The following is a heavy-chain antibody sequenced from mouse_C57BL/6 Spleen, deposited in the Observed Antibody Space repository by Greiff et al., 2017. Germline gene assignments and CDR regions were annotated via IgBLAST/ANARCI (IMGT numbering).Heavy chain of an antibody. CDR3: ARWLPFDD. CDR2: IRNKANGYTT. D-gene: IGHD2-2*01. CDR1: GFTFTDYY. J-gene: IGHJ2*01. V-gene: IGHV7-3*01. Sequence: EVKLMESGGGLVQPGGSLSLSCAASGFTFTDYYMSWVRQPPGKALEWLGFIRNKANGYTTEYSASVKGRFTISRDNSQSILYLQMNALRAEDSATYYCARWLPFDDWDQGTTLTVSS.